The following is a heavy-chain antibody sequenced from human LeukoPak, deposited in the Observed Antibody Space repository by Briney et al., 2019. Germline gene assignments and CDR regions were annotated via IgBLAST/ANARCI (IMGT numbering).Heavy chain of an antibody. J-gene: IGHJ4*02. CDR3: AREGSVDTAMDTKDQPLDC. Sequence: GGSLRLSCAASGFTFSSYSMNWVRQAPGKGLEWVSSISSSSSYIYYADSVKGRFTISRDNAKNSLYLQMNSLRAEDTAVYYCAREGSVDTAMDTKDQPLDCWGQGTLVTVSS. V-gene: IGHV3-21*01. D-gene: IGHD5-18*01. CDR2: ISSSSSYI. CDR1: GFTFSSYS.